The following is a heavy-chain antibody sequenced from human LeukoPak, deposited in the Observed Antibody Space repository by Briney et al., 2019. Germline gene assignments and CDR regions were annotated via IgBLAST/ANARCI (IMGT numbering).Heavy chain of an antibody. D-gene: IGHD3-10*01. Sequence: GASVKVSCKASGYTFTSYYMHWVRQAPGQGLEWMGIINPSGGSTSYAQKFQGRVTITADESTSTAYMELSSLRSEDTAVYYCARSVWFGESYYYYYYMDVWGKGTTVTISS. CDR3: ARSVWFGESYYYYYYMDV. CDR1: GYTFTSYY. CDR2: INPSGGST. J-gene: IGHJ6*03. V-gene: IGHV1-46*01.